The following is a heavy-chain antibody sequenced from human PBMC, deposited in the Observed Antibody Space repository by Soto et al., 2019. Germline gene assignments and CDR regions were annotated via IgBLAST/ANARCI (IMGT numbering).Heavy chain of an antibody. D-gene: IGHD3-22*01. CDR1: GFTFSNYA. J-gene: IGHJ4*02. CDR3: VKSPDSTGYPYRFFDY. CDR2: ISGAGGST. V-gene: IGHV3-23*01. Sequence: EVQVLASGGGLVQPGGSLRLSCVASGFTFSNYAMSWVRRAPGKGLEWVSAISGAGGSTYYADPVKGRFTISSNNSKNCLYLQMNGLRSEDTAVYYCVKSPDSTGYPYRFFDYWGQGTLVTVS.